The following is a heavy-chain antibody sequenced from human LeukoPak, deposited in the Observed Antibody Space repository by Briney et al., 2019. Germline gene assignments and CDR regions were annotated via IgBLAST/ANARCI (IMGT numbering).Heavy chain of an antibody. CDR3: TRDPRRLDY. V-gene: IGHV3-30-3*01. Sequence: GGSLRLSCATSGFTFSNYAMNWVRQAPGKGLEWVAVLSSDGSNEYYADSVKGRFTISRDNAKNSLYLQMNSLRVEDTAVYYCTRDPRRLDYLGQGTLVTVSS. CDR1: GFTFSNYA. CDR2: LSSDGSNE. J-gene: IGHJ4*02.